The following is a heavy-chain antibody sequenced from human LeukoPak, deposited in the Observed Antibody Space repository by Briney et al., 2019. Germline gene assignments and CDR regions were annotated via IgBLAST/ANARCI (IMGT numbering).Heavy chain of an antibody. CDR2: NNGDGSTT. V-gene: IGHV3-74*01. CDR1: GFSLSGYW. Sequence: GGSLRLSCIASGFSLSGYWMYWVRQAPGKGLMYISRNNGDGSTTNYADVVKGRFTMSRDNVKNTLYLQMNSLRVEDTAVYYCARDPRNVGLAPWGQGTLVTVSS. D-gene: IGHD2-15*01. J-gene: IGHJ5*02. CDR3: ARDPRNVGLAP.